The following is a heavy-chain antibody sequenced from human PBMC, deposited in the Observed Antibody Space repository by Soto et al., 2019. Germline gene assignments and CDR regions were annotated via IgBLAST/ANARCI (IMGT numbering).Heavy chain of an antibody. V-gene: IGHV3-15*07. CDR3: TTEKGY. CDR2: IRSKTDGGTP. Sequence: EVQLVESGGGLVKPGESLRLSCAASGFTFTNAWMKLVRQAPGKGLEWVGRIRSKTDGGTPDYAAPVKVRFTISRDDSKNTLYVQMNSLKTEDTAIYYCTTEKGYWGQGTLVTVSS. J-gene: IGHJ4*02. CDR1: GFTFTNAW.